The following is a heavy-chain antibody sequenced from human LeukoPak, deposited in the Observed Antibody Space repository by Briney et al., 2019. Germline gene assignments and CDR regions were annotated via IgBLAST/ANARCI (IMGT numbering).Heavy chain of an antibody. D-gene: IGHD2-2*02. J-gene: IGHJ5*02. CDR1: GGSISSYY. Sequence: SETLSLTCTVSGGSISSYYWSWIRQPPGKGLEWIGDIYYSGSTNYNPSLKSRVTISVDTSKNQFSLKLSSVTAADTAVHYCARDLGYCSSTSCYTGLNWFDPWGQGTLVTVSS. CDR3: ARDLGYCSSTSCYTGLNWFDP. V-gene: IGHV4-59*01. CDR2: IYYSGST.